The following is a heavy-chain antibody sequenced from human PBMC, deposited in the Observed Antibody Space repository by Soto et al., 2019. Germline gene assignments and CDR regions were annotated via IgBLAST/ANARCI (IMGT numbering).Heavy chain of an antibody. J-gene: IGHJ3*02. V-gene: IGHV1-2*04. CDR3: ARGYCSGGSCYPDAFDI. Sequence: ASVKVSCKASGYTFTGYYMHWVRQAPGQGLEWMGWINPNSGGTNYAQKFQGWDTMTRDTSISTAYMELSRLRSDDTAVYYCARGYCSGGSCYPDAFDIWGQGTMVTVSS. CDR1: GYTFTGYY. CDR2: INPNSGGT. D-gene: IGHD2-15*01.